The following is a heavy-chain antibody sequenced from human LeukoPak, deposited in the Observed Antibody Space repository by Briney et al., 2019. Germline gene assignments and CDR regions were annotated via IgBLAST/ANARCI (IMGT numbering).Heavy chain of an antibody. D-gene: IGHD5-12*01. V-gene: IGHV1-69*13. Sequence: SVKVSCKASGYTFTGYYIHWVRQAPGQGLEWMGGIIPIFGTANYAQKFQGRVTITADESTSTAYMELSSLRSEDTAVYYCARVGIVATILQNYYYYYYMDVWGKGTTVTISS. CDR2: IIPIFGTA. CDR3: ARVGIVATILQNYYYYYYMDV. CDR1: GYTFTGYY. J-gene: IGHJ6*03.